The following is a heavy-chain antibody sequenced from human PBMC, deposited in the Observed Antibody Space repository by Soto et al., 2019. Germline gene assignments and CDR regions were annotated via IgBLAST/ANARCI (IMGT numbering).Heavy chain of an antibody. Sequence: SETLSLTCTVSGGSVSSGSYYWSWIRQPPGKGLEWIGYIYYSGSTNYNPSLKSRVTISVDTSKNQFSLKLSSVTAADTAVYYCARDYYQSMVRGDNYYGMDVWGQGTTVTVSS. CDR2: IYYSGST. CDR3: ARDYYQSMVRGDNYYGMDV. CDR1: GGSVSSGSYY. D-gene: IGHD3-10*01. J-gene: IGHJ6*02. V-gene: IGHV4-61*01.